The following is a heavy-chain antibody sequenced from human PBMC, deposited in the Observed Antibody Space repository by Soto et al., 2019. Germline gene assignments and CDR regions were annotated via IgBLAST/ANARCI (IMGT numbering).Heavy chain of an antibody. CDR3: ARDPPPPDY. J-gene: IGHJ4*02. Sequence: QVQLVQSGAEVKKPGASVKVSCKASGYTFASYAISWMRQAPGQGLEWMGWISAYNGNTNYAQKLQGRVTMTTDTSKSTANMEPRSLRSDDTAVYYCARDPPPPDYWGQGTLVTVSS. CDR1: GYTFASYA. V-gene: IGHV1-18*01. CDR2: ISAYNGNT.